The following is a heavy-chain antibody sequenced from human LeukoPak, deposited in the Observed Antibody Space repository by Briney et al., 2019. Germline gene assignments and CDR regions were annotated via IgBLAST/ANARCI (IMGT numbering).Heavy chain of an antibody. V-gene: IGHV3-48*01. J-gene: IGHJ6*03. CDR2: ISGSSSTM. D-gene: IGHD5-24*01. Sequence: GGSLRLSCVASEFTFSNYGMHWVRQAPGKGLQWLSYISGSSSTMYYADSVKGRFTISRDNAKNSLYLQMNSLRAEDTAVYYCARDGQLSWRLQSYYYMDVWGKGTTVTVSS. CDR1: EFTFSNYG. CDR3: ARDGQLSWRLQSYYYMDV.